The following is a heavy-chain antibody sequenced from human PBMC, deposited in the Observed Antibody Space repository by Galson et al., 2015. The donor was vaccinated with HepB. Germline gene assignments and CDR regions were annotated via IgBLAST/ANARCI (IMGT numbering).Heavy chain of an antibody. CDR2: ISAYNGNT. Sequence: SVKVSCKDSGYTFTSYGISWVRQAPGQGLEWMGWISAYNGNTNYAQKLQGRVTMTTDTSTSTAYMELRSLRSDDTAVYYCARGGSSWPTYYYYYGMDVWGQGTTVTVSS. D-gene: IGHD6-13*01. J-gene: IGHJ6*02. CDR1: GYTFTSYG. CDR3: ARGGSSWPTYYYYYGMDV. V-gene: IGHV1-18*04.